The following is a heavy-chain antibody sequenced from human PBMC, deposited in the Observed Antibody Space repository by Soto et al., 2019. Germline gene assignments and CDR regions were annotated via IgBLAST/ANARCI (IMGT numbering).Heavy chain of an antibody. D-gene: IGHD3-22*01. CDR2: ISYDGNNK. CDR3: AREMIPMIMGGMSAMDV. V-gene: IGHV3-30*03. J-gene: IGHJ6*02. CDR1: GFTFSSYG. Sequence: QVQLVESGGGVVQPGRSLRLSCEASGFTFSSYGMHWVRQAPGKGLEWVAVISYDGNNKYYADSVKGRFTISRDNSKNTMYLHMNSLRTEETAVYYCAREMIPMIMGGMSAMDVWGQGPTVTVSS.